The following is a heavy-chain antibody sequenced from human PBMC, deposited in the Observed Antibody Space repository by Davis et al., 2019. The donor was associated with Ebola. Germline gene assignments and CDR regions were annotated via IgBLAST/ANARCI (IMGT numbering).Heavy chain of an antibody. Sequence: MPSDLLSSTPPPPGGSTSSYYWSWSPQLPGKGLEWIGPIYYSGSTNNTPSLTSRVTISVDTSKNQFSLKLSSVTAADTTVYYCARDTPSIAALLEYYYYGMDVWGKGTTVTVSS. D-gene: IGHD6-6*01. CDR2: IYYSGST. V-gene: IGHV4-59*12. CDR1: GGSTSSYY. J-gene: IGHJ6*04. CDR3: ARDTPSIAALLEYYYYGMDV.